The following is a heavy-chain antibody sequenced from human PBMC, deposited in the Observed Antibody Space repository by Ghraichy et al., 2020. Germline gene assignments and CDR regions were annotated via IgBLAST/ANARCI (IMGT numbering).Heavy chain of an antibody. J-gene: IGHJ1*01. Sequence: SETLSLTCAVYGGSFSGYYWSWIRQPPGKGLEWIGEINHSGSTNYNPSLKSRVTISVDTSKNQFSLKLSSVTAADTAVYYCATNYYGSGYFQHWGQGTLVTVSS. CDR3: ATNYYGSGYFQH. CDR2: INHSGST. V-gene: IGHV4-34*01. D-gene: IGHD3-10*01. CDR1: GGSFSGYY.